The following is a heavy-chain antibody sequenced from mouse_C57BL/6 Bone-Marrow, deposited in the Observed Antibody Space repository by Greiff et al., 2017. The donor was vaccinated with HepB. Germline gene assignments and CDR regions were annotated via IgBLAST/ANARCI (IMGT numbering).Heavy chain of an antibody. Sequence: LMESGGGLVKPGGSLKLSCAASGFTFSSYTMSWVRQTPEKRLEWVATISGGGGNTYYPDSVKGRFTISRDNAKNTLYLQMSSLRSEDTALYYCARDGYYPYYFDYWGQGTTLTVSS. CDR2: ISGGGGNT. J-gene: IGHJ2*01. CDR1: GFTFSSYT. CDR3: ARDGYYPYYFDY. V-gene: IGHV5-9*01. D-gene: IGHD2-3*01.